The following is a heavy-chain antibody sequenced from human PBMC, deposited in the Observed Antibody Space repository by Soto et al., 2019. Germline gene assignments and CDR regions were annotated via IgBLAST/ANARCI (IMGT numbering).Heavy chain of an antibody. CDR1: GFTFSSYG. D-gene: IGHD6-13*01. CDR3: AKPDSYSRSWYALMDY. J-gene: IGHJ4*02. Sequence: GGSLRLSCAASGFTFSSYGMHWVRQAPGKGLEWVAVISYDGSNKYYADSVKGRFTISRDNSKNALYLQMNSLRAEDTAVYYCAKPDSYSRSWYALMDYWGQGTLVTVSS. V-gene: IGHV3-30*18. CDR2: ISYDGSNK.